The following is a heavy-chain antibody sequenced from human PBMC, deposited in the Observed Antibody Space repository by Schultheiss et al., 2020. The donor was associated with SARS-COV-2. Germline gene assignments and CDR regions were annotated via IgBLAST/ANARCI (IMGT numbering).Heavy chain of an antibody. CDR1: GFTFSSYA. V-gene: IGHV3-30*18. D-gene: IGHD2-21*02. Sequence: GGSLRLSCAASGFTFSSYAMSWVRQAPGKGLEWVAVISYDGSNKYYADSVKGRFTISRDNSKNTLYLQMNSLRAEDTAVYYCAKSLLGVVVTATPFDYWGQGTLVTVSS. CDR2: ISYDGSNK. J-gene: IGHJ4*02. CDR3: AKSLLGVVVTATPFDY.